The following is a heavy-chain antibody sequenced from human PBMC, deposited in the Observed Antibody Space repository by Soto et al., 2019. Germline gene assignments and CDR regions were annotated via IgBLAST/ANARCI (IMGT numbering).Heavy chain of an antibody. CDR2: INHSGST. CDR1: GGSFSGYY. J-gene: IGHJ5*02. D-gene: IGHD5-18*01. CDR3: ARREQRIQLWLLTGGRNWFDP. Sequence: SETLSLTCAVYGGSFSGYYWSWIRQPPGKGLEWIGEINHSGSTNYNPSLKSRVTISVDTSKNQFSLKLSSVTAADTAVHYCARREQRIQLWLLTGGRNWFDPWGQGTLVTVSS. V-gene: IGHV4-34*01.